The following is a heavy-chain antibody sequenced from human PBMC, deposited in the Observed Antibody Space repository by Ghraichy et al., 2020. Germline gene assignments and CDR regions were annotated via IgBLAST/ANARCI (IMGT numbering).Heavy chain of an antibody. Sequence: GGSLRLSCAASGFTFDDYTMHWVRQAPGKGLEWVSLISWDGGSTYYADSVKGRFTISRDNSKNSLYLQMNSLRTEDTALYYCAKDIRPLLAGTGYFDYWGQGTLVTVSS. V-gene: IGHV3-43*01. CDR2: ISWDGGST. CDR3: AKDIRPLLAGTGYFDY. J-gene: IGHJ4*02. CDR1: GFTFDDYT. D-gene: IGHD6-19*01.